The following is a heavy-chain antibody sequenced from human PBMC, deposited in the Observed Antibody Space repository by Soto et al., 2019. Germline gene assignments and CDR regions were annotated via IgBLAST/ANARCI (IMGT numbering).Heavy chain of an antibody. V-gene: IGHV4-59*01. D-gene: IGHD2-21*01. CDR2: IYYSGST. Sequence: TETLSLTCTVSGGSSSSYYWSWIRQPPGKGLEWIGYIYYSGSTNYNPSLKSRVTISVDTSKNQFSLKLSSVTAADPAVYYCARVGGGPGRVAFPYWGPGLLGTGSS. J-gene: IGHJ1*01. CDR3: ARVGGGPGRVAFPY. CDR1: GGSSSSYY.